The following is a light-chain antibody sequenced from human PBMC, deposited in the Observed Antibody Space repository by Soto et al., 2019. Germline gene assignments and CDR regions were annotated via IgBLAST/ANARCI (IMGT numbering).Light chain of an antibody. J-gene: IGLJ2*01. CDR3: SSYAGNNNLI. Sequence: QSVLTQPPSASGSPGQSVTISCTGTSSDVGGGYNYVSWYQHHPGKVPKLMIYEVSKWPSGVPDRFYGSKSGNTASLTVSGLQAEDEADYFCSSYAGNNNLIFGGGTKVTVL. V-gene: IGLV2-8*01. CDR1: SSDVGGGYNY. CDR2: EVS.